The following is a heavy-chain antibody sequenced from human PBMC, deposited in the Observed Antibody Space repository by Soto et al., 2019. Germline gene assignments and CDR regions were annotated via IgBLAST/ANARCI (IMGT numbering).Heavy chain of an antibody. CDR2: MNPNSGNT. J-gene: IGHJ4*02. D-gene: IGHD6-13*01. CDR3: ARVLSSSWYSY. Sequence: GASVKVSCKASGYTFTTYDISWVRQATGQGLGWMGWMNPNSGNTGYAQKFQGRVTMTRNTSISTAYMELSSLRSEDTAVYYCARVLSSSWYSYWGQGTLVTVSS. CDR1: GYTFTTYD. V-gene: IGHV1-8*01.